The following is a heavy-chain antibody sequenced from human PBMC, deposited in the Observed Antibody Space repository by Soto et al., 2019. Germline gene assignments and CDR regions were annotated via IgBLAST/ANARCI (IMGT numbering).Heavy chain of an antibody. CDR3: TRDLDTSGSAPISEY. V-gene: IGHV3-21*04. J-gene: IGHJ4*02. Sequence: PGGCLRLSCAASGFTFTRYSMNWVRQAPGKGLEWVSSISSTTNYIYYGDSMKGRFTISRDNAKNSLYLQMNSLRAEDTAVYYCTRDLDTSGSAPISEYWGQGTLVTVSS. D-gene: IGHD3-22*01. CDR1: GFTFTRYS. CDR2: ISSTTNYI.